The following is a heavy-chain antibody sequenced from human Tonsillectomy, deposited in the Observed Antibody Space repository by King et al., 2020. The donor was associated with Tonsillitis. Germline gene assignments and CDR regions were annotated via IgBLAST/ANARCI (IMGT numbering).Heavy chain of an antibody. CDR2: INPNSGDT. D-gene: IGHD3-22*01. CDR1: GYTFTGYY. J-gene: IGHJ4*02. Sequence: VQLVESGAEVKKPGASVKVSCKASGYTFTGYYMHWVRQAPGQGLEWMGWINPNSGDTNYAQKFQGRVTMTRDTSISTAYMDLSRVRSDDTAVYYCMRDGQWFTFDCWGQGSLVTDSS. V-gene: IGHV1-2*02. CDR3: MRDGQWFTFDC.